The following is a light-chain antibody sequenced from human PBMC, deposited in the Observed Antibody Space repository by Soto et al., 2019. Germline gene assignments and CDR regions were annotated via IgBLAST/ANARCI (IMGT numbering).Light chain of an antibody. Sequence: ELVLTQSPGTLSLSPGERATLSCRANESVRNNSLAWYQQQPGQPPRLLIFGASSRATGIPDRLTGIGSGADFSLTISRLEPADFAVYYCHHYGYGADTVGQGTKLEIK. V-gene: IGKV3-20*01. CDR3: HHYGYGADT. J-gene: IGKJ2*01. CDR1: ESVRNNS. CDR2: GAS.